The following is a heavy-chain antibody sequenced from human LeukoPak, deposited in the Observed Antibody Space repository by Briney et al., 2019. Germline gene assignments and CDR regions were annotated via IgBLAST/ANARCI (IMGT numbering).Heavy chain of an antibody. CDR2: ISGSGGST. CDR1: GFTFSSYG. J-gene: IGHJ6*04. D-gene: IGHD3-10*02. Sequence: GGSLRLSCAASGFTFSSYGMSWVRQAPGKGLEWVSAISGSGGSTYYADSVKGRFTISRGNSKNTLYLQMNSLRAEDTAVYYCAELGITMIGGVWGKGTTVTISS. V-gene: IGHV3-23*01. CDR3: AELGITMIGGV.